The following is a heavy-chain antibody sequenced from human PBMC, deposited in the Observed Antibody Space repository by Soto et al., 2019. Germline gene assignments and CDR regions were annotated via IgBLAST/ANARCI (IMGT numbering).Heavy chain of an antibody. CDR1: GFTFSNYA. J-gene: IGHJ4*02. D-gene: IGHD5-12*01. Sequence: EVQLVESGGGLVQPGGSLRLSCAASGFTFSNYAMDWVRQATGKGLEWVSYISSSSNTIYYADSVKGRFTISRDNAKSSLYLQMNSLRDEDTAVYYCVRDGLEYSGFDPDYWGQGTLVTVSS. V-gene: IGHV3-48*02. CDR3: VRDGLEYSGFDPDY. CDR2: ISSSSNTI.